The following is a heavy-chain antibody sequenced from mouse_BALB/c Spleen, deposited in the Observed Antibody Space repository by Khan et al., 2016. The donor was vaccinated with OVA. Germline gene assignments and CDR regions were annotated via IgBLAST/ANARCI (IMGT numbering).Heavy chain of an antibody. Sequence: QMQLEESGPGLVQPSQSLSITCTVSGFSLTNYGVHWVRQSPGKGLEWLGVIWRGGSTDYHAAFISRLSISKDNSKSQVFFKMNSLQPNDTAMYYWARNYDYDEGLAYWGQGTLVTGSA. CDR1: GFSLTNYG. V-gene: IGHV2-2*02. D-gene: IGHD2-4*01. CDR2: IWRGGST. CDR3: ARNYDYDEGLAY. J-gene: IGHJ3*01.